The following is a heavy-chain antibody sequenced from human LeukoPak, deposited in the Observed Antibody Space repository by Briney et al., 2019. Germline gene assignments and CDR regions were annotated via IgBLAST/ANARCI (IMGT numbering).Heavy chain of an antibody. V-gene: IGHV1-2*06. CDR2: INPNSGGT. Sequence: ASVKVSCKASGYTFTGYYMHWVRQAPGQGIEWMGRINPNSGGTNYAQKFQGRVTITRDTSISTAYMELSRLRSDDTAVYYCARVEYGYVWGSYRYTFDYWGQGTLVTVSS. D-gene: IGHD3-16*02. CDR1: GYTFTGYY. CDR3: ARVEYGYVWGSYRYTFDY. J-gene: IGHJ4*02.